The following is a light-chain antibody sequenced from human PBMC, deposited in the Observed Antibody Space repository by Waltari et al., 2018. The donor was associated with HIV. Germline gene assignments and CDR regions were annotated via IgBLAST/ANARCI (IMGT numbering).Light chain of an antibody. Sequence: EIVLTQSPVTLSLSPGKSATLSCRASQSIGPYLAWFQHKPGQAPRLLIYDASNRATGVPARFSGSGSGTDFTLTISSLEPEDFAFYFCQQRSNWPRAFGQGTKVEI. CDR3: QQRSNWPRA. V-gene: IGKV3-11*01. CDR2: DAS. CDR1: QSIGPY. J-gene: IGKJ1*01.